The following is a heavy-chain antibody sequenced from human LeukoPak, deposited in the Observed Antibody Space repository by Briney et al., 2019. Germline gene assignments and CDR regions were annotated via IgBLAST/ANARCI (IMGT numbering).Heavy chain of an antibody. CDR1: GFTFSSYS. Sequence: GGSLRLSCAASGFTFSSYSMNWVRQAPGKGLEWVSYISTGSSIIYHADSVKGRFTISRDNAKNSLYLQMNSLRAEDTAVYYCAREGLRWLRYNWFDPWGQGTLVTVSS. J-gene: IGHJ5*02. D-gene: IGHD5-12*01. CDR2: ISTGSSII. V-gene: IGHV3-48*01. CDR3: AREGLRWLRYNWFDP.